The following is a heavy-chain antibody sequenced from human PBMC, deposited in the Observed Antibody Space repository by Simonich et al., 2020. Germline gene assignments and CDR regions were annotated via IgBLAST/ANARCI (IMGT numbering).Heavy chain of an antibody. D-gene: IGHD6-13*01. CDR3: ARGLRVAAAGTAFQH. V-gene: IGHV4-34*01. Sequence: QVQLQQWGAGLLKPSETLSLTCAVYGGSFSGYYWSWIPQPPGKGLEWIGENNHSGSTNYNPSLKSRVTTSVDTSKNQCSLKLSSVTAAETAVYYCARGLRVAAAGTAFQHWGQGTLVTVSS. CDR1: GGSFSGYY. J-gene: IGHJ1*01. CDR2: NNHSGST.